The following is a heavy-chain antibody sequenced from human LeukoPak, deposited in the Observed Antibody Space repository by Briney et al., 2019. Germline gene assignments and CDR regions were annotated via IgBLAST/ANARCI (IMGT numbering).Heavy chain of an antibody. CDR1: GFTFSNYG. CDR3: ATTQDVTFIRGRSFDM. CDR2: TDTSGSYI. D-gene: IGHD2-21*02. J-gene: IGHJ3*02. V-gene: IGHV3-21*06. Sequence: KPGGSLRLSCAASGFTFSNYGMNWVRQAPGKGLEWVSFTDTSGSYIYYADSVKGRFVISRDNAKNSLYLQMNSLRVDDTAVYYCATTQDVTFIRGRSFDMWGQGSLVTVSS.